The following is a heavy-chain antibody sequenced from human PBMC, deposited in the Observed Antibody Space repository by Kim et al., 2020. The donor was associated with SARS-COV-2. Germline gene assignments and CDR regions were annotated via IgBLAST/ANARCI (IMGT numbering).Heavy chain of an antibody. CDR3: AKDCLQTAFLYSSSCGFDY. CDR1: GFTFDDYA. Sequence: GGSLRLSCAASGFTFDDYAMHWVRQAPGKGLEWVSLISGDGGSTYYADSVKGRFTISRDNSKNSLYLQMNSLRTEDTALYYCAKDCLQTAFLYSSSCGFDYWGQGTLVTVSS. CDR2: ISGDGGST. J-gene: IGHJ4*02. V-gene: IGHV3-43*02. D-gene: IGHD6-13*01.